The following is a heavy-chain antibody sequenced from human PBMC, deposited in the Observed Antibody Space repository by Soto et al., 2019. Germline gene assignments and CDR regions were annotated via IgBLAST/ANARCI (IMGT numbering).Heavy chain of an antibody. J-gene: IGHJ4*02. CDR1: GFTFSSYA. CDR3: AKGLYSGSYFDY. V-gene: IGHV3-23*01. CDR2: ISGSGGST. Sequence: HPXGSLILSCSASGFTFSSYAMTWVRQAPGKGLDWVSGISGSGGSTYYADSVKGQFTISRDNSKNTLYLQMNSLRAEDTAVYYCAKGLYSGSYFDYWGQGTLVTVSS. D-gene: IGHD1-26*01.